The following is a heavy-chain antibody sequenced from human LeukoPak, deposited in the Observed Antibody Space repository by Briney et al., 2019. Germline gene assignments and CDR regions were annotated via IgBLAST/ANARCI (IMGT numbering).Heavy chain of an antibody. J-gene: IGHJ4*02. CDR2: IRYDGSNK. CDR3: ATEPVLYGSQADDY. V-gene: IGHV3-30*02. Sequence: SGGSLRLSCAASGFTFSSYGMHWVRQAPGKGLEWVAFIRYDGSNKYYADSVKGRFTISRDNSKNTLYLQMNSLRAEDTAVYYCATEPVLYGSQADDYWGQGTLVTVSS. CDR1: GFTFSSYG. D-gene: IGHD3-10*01.